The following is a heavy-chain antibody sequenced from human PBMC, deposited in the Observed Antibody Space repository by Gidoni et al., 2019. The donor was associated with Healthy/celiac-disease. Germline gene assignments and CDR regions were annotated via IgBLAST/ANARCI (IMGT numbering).Heavy chain of an antibody. J-gene: IGHJ6*02. V-gene: IGHV4-34*01. D-gene: IGHD2-2*01. CDR2: INHSGST. Sequence: QVQLQQWGAGLLKPSETLSLTCAVYGGSFSGYYWRWIRQPPGKGLEWIGEINHSGSTNYNPSLKSRVTISVDTSKNQFSLKLSSVTAADTAVYYCARGKTLGYCSSTSCYHYYYYYGMDVWGQGTTVTVSS. CDR1: GGSFSGYY. CDR3: ARGKTLGYCSSTSCYHYYYYYGMDV.